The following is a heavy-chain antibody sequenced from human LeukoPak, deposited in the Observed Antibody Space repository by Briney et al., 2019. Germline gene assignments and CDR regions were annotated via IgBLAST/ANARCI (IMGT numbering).Heavy chain of an antibody. J-gene: IGHJ4*02. CDR1: GGSFSGYC. V-gene: IGHV4-34*01. Sequence: SETLSLTCAVYGGSFSGYCWSWIRQPPGKGLEWIGEINQSGSTDYNPSLKSRVTISVDTSKNQFSLKMSSVTAADTAVYYCARNLARDGYNNFGYWGQGTLVTVYS. CDR2: INQSGST. CDR3: ARNLARDGYNNFGY. D-gene: IGHD5-24*01.